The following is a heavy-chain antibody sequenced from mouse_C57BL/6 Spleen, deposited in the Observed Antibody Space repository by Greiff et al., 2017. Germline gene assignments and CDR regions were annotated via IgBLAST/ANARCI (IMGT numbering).Heavy chain of an antibody. D-gene: IGHD1-1*01. CDR3: ARGGYGRSYVWYFDV. J-gene: IGHJ1*03. Sequence: QVQLQQSGAELVKPGASVKISCKASGYAFSSYWMNWVKQRPGKGLEWIGQIYPGDGDTNYNGKFKGKATLTADNSSSTAYVQLSSLTSEDSAFYFCARGGYGRSYVWYFDVWGTGTTVTVSS. CDR2: IYPGDGDT. CDR1: GYAFSSYW. V-gene: IGHV1-80*01.